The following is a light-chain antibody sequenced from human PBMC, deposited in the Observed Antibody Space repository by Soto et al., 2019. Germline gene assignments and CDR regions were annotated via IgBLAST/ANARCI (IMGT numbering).Light chain of an antibody. CDR2: RNN. CDR1: SSNIGSNY. Sequence: QAVVTQPPSASGTPGHRVTISCSGSSSNIGSNYVYWYQQLPGTAPKLLIYRNNQRPSGVPDRFSGSKSGTSASLAISGLRSEDEADYYCAAWDDSLSGPVFGGGTKLTVL. CDR3: AAWDDSLSGPV. J-gene: IGLJ3*02. V-gene: IGLV1-47*01.